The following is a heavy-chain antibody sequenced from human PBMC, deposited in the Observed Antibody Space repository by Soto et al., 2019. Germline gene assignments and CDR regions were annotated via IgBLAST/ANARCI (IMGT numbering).Heavy chain of an antibody. CDR1: GGSISSSSFY. CDR2: IYYSGRT. J-gene: IGHJ5*02. V-gene: IGHV4-39*01. Sequence: SETLSLTYPVSGGSISSSSFYWGRVRPPPGKGLEWIGSIYYSGRTYYNPSLKSRVTMSVDTSKNQFSLKLSSVTAADTAVYYCARGSEYYYDSSGSLSPWGQGTLVTVSS. D-gene: IGHD3-22*01. CDR3: ARGSEYYYDSSGSLSP.